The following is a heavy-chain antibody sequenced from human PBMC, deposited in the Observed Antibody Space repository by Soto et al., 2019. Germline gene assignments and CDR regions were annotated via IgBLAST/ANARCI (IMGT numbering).Heavy chain of an antibody. CDR1: GGSISSGDFY. CDR2: IYYSGST. V-gene: IGHV4-31*03. D-gene: IGHD4-4*01. J-gene: IGHJ5*02. Sequence: QVQLQESGPGLVKPSQTLSLTCTVSGGSISSGDFYWSWIRQLPGKGLEWIGYIYYSGSTYYNPSLRSRVTISLDTSKNQFSLRLSSVAAADTAVYYCAREVGTRDYKRREFDPWGQGTLVTVSS. CDR3: AREVGTRDYKRREFDP.